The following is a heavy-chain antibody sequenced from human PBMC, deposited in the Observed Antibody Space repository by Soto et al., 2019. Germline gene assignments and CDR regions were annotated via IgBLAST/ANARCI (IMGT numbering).Heavy chain of an antibody. V-gene: IGHV4-34*01. J-gene: IGHJ6*02. Sequence: PSETLSLTCAVYGGSFSGNFWSWIRQPPGKGLEWIGEINRSGSTNYIPSLKSRVTISVDTSKNQFSLKLSSVSAADTAVYYCARDKGSGSYNSRYYYGMDVWGQGTTVTVSS. CDR2: INRSGST. CDR1: GGSFSGNF. D-gene: IGHD3-10*01. CDR3: ARDKGSGSYNSRYYYGMDV.